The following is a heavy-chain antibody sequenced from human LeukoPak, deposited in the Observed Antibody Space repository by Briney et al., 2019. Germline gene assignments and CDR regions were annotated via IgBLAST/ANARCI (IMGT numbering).Heavy chain of an antibody. J-gene: IGHJ4*02. CDR1: GGSITSGGYY. D-gene: IGHD3-10*01. CDR2: IYSSGTT. Sequence: TSETLSLTCTASGGSITSGGYYWSWIRQHPEKGLVWIGYIYSSGTTYFNPSLKSRVTISLDTSEHQFSLNLNSVTAADTAVYYCARAYGSGSAYNRYFDYWGQGALVTVSS. V-gene: IGHV4-31*03. CDR3: ARAYGSGSAYNRYFDY.